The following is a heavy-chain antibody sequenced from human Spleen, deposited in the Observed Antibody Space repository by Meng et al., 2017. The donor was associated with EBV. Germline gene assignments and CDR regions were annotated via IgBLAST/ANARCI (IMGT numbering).Heavy chain of an antibody. Sequence: QGQLVQSGAEVKKPGSSGKVSCKASGGTFSSYVFSWVRQAPGQGLEWLGGIIPIYDTQNYARKFQGRVTITADRATSTAYMELSSLRYEDTAVYYCARDTSPRGSCGGGDCSPSDLWGQGTLVTVSS. CDR3: ARDTSPRGSCGGGDCSPSDL. CDR1: GGTFSSYV. D-gene: IGHD2-21*01. CDR2: IIPIYDTQ. V-gene: IGHV1-69*06. J-gene: IGHJ4*02.